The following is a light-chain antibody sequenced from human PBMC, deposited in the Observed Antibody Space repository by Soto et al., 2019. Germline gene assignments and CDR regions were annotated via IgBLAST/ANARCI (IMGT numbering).Light chain of an antibody. Sequence: DIVMTQSPLSLPVTPGESASISCRSSQSLLHSNGYNYLDWYLQKPGQSPQLLIYLGSNRSSGVPDRFSGSGSGTDFTLKISRVEAEDVGVYYCMQALQTSYTFGRGTKLEIK. CDR3: MQALQTSYT. J-gene: IGKJ2*01. CDR2: LGS. CDR1: QSLLHSNGYNY. V-gene: IGKV2-28*01.